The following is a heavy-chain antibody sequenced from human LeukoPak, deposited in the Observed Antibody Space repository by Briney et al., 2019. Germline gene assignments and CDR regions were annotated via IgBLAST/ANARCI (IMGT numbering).Heavy chain of an antibody. D-gene: IGHD5-24*01. J-gene: IGHJ4*02. Sequence: PGGSLRLSCAASGFIVSSIYMSWVRQAPGKGLEWVSFITGSGGDTYYADSVKGRFTISRDNSKTTLYLQMNSLRAEDTAIYYCTRVGYIDEGIDYWGQGTLVTVSS. CDR3: TRVGYIDEGIDY. V-gene: IGHV3-53*01. CDR2: ITGSGGDT. CDR1: GFIVSSIY.